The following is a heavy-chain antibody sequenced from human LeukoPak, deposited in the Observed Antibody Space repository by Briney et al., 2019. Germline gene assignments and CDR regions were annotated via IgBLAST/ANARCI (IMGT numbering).Heavy chain of an antibody. D-gene: IGHD1-26*01. Sequence: GASVTVSCTASGYTFTGYYMHWVRQAPGQGLEWMGWINPNSGGTNYAQKFQGWVTMTRDTSISTAYMELSRLRSDDTAVYYCAREDSGSYVAFDIWGQGTMVTVSS. CDR1: GYTFTGYY. CDR3: AREDSGSYVAFDI. J-gene: IGHJ3*02. V-gene: IGHV1-2*04. CDR2: INPNSGGT.